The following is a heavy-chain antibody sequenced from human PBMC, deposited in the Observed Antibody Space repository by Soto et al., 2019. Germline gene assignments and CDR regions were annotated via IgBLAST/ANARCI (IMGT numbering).Heavy chain of an antibody. CDR2: ISATGGST. CDR1: LFTFNNYA. CDR3: AKDRLAGNFDY. J-gene: IGHJ4*02. Sequence: PVWPLRLSCSASLFTFNNYAMNWVLQAPGKGLEWVATISATGGSTYYADSVKGRFTISRDNSKNTLYLQMNGLRVEDTAVYYCAKDRLAGNFDYWGQGTQVTVSS. V-gene: IGHV3-23*01.